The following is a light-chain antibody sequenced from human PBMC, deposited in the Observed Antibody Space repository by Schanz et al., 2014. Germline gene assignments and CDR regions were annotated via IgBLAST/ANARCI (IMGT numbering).Light chain of an antibody. CDR1: QSVSSN. V-gene: IGKV3-15*01. J-gene: IGKJ1*01. CDR3: QQYSSDSPT. Sequence: EILMTQSPATLSVSPGERATLSCRASQSVSSNLAWYQQKPGQAPRLLIYGASTRATGIPARFSGSGSGTEFNLTISSLQPDDFATYYCQQYSSDSPTFGQGTKVEVK. CDR2: GAS.